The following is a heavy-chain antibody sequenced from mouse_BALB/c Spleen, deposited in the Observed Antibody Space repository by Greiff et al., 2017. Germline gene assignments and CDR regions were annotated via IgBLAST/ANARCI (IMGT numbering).Heavy chain of an antibody. V-gene: IGHV1-80*01. CDR1: GYAFSSYW. CDR2: IYPGDGDT. Sequence: VQLKESGAELVRPGSSVKISCKASGYAFSSYWMNWVKQRPGQGLEWIGQIYPGDGDTNYNGKFKGKATLTADKSSSTAYMQLSSLTSEDSAVYFCARLGGLGGAMDYWGQGTSVTVSS. J-gene: IGHJ4*01. CDR3: ARLGGLGGAMDY. D-gene: IGHD4-1*01.